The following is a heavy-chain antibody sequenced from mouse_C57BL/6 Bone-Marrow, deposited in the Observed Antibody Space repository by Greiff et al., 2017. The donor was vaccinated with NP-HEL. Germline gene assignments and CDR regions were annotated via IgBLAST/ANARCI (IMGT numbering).Heavy chain of an antibody. J-gene: IGHJ1*03. CDR2: ISNLAYSI. Sequence: EVKLMESGGGLVQPGGSLKLSCAASGFTFSDYGMAWVRQAPRKGPEWVAFISNLAYSIYYADTVTGRFTISIEKAKNTRYLEMSSLRSEDTAMYYCARHRDYASSYCYFDVWGTGTTVTVSS. V-gene: IGHV5-15*01. CDR1: GFTFSDYG. D-gene: IGHD1-1*01. CDR3: ARHRDYASSYCYFDV.